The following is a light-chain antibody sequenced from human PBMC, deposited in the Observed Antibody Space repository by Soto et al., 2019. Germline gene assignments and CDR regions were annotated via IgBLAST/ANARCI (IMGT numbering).Light chain of an antibody. CDR2: EVS. CDR3: SSYAGSDNYV. Sequence: QSVLTQPPSASGSPGQSVTISCTGTSSVVGGYNFVSWYQQHPGKGPKLMIYEVSKRPSGVPDRFSASKSGNTASLTVSGFQAEDEADYYCSSYAGSDNYVFGTGTKVTVL. J-gene: IGLJ1*01. CDR1: SSVVGGYNF. V-gene: IGLV2-8*01.